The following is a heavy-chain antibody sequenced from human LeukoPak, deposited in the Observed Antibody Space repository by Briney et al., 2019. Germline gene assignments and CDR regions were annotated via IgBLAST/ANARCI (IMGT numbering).Heavy chain of an antibody. CDR3: ARDGDFWSGYYSPYYGMDV. CDR2: IYYSGST. J-gene: IGHJ6*02. V-gene: IGHV4-59*01. Sequence: PSETLSLTCTVSGGSISSYYWSWIRQPPGKGLEWIGYIYYSGSTNYNPSLKSRVTISVDTSKNQFSLKLSSVTAADTAVYYCARDGDFWSGYYSPYYGMDVWGQGTTVTVSS. D-gene: IGHD3-3*01. CDR1: GGSISSYY.